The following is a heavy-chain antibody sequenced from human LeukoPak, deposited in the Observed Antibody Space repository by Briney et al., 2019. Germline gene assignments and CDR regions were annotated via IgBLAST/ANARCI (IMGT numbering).Heavy chain of an antibody. J-gene: IGHJ6*03. V-gene: IGHV4-4*07. Sequence: SETLSLTCTVSGGSISSYYRSWIRQPAGKGLEWIGRIYTSGSTNYNPSLKSRVTMSVDTSKNQFSLKLSSVTAADTAVYYCARDPRSGGMGTYMDVWGKGTTVTVSS. CDR1: GGSISSYY. CDR2: IYTSGST. CDR3: ARDPRSGGMGTYMDV. D-gene: IGHD1-26*01.